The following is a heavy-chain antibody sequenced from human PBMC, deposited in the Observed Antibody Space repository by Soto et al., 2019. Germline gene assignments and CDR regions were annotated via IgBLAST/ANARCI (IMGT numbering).Heavy chain of an antibody. J-gene: IGHJ4*02. Sequence: GGSLRLSCAASGFTFSSYAMSWVRQAPGKGLEWVSAISGSGGSTYYADSVKGRFTISRDNSKNTLYLQMNSLRAEDTAVYYCAKDQSVGYSSSWYYFDYWGQGTLVTVSS. D-gene: IGHD6-13*01. CDR1: GFTFSSYA. CDR2: ISGSGGST. V-gene: IGHV3-23*01. CDR3: AKDQSVGYSSSWYYFDY.